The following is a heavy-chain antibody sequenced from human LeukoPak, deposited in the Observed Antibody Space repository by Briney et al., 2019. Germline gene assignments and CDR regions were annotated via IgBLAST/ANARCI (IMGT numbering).Heavy chain of an antibody. Sequence: GGSLRLSCAASGFTFSSYAMHWVRQAPGKGLEWVAVISYDGSNKYYADSVKGRFTISRDNSKNTLYLQMNSLRAEDTAVYYCARGPIRPSYHDFWSGPLDYWGQGTLVTVSS. CDR3: ARGPIRPSYHDFWSGPLDY. CDR1: GFTFSSYA. CDR2: ISYDGSNK. D-gene: IGHD3-3*01. J-gene: IGHJ4*02. V-gene: IGHV3-30-3*01.